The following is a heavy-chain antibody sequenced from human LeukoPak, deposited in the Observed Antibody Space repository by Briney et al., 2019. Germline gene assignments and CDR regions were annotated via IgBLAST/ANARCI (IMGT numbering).Heavy chain of an antibody. V-gene: IGHV4-34*01. CDR1: GGSFSGYY. CDR3: AREAYCNFTSCPRGAFDF. CDR2: INHSGST. Sequence: SETLSLTCAVYGGSFSGYYWSWIRQPPGEGLEWIGEINHSGSTNYNPSLKSRVTISVDTSKNQYSLKLSSVTAADTAVYFCAREAYCNFTSCPRGAFDFWGQGTMVSVSS. D-gene: IGHD2-2*01. J-gene: IGHJ3*01.